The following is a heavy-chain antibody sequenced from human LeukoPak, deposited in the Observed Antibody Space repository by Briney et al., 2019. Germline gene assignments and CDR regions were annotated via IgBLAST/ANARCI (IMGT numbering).Heavy chain of an antibody. CDR1: GYTFTSYD. D-gene: IGHD2-15*01. CDR2: MNPNSGNT. V-gene: IGHV1-8*01. Sequence: ASVKVSCKASGYTFTSYDINWVRQATGQGLEWMGWMNPNSGNTGYAQKFQGRVTMTRNTSISTAYMELSSLRSDDTAVYYCARNRGPVVVVAATHRRSYGMDVWGQGTTVTVSS. J-gene: IGHJ6*02. CDR3: ARNRGPVVVVAATHRRSYGMDV.